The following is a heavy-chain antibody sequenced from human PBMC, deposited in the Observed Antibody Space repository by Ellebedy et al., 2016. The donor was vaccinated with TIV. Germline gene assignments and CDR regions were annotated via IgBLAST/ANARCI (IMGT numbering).Heavy chain of an antibody. CDR2: MNGDGSST. J-gene: IGHJ4*02. V-gene: IGHV3-74*01. D-gene: IGHD2-2*01. Sequence: GESLKISXAASGFTFSNYWMHWVRQTPGKGLVWVSRMNGDGSSTNYADSVKGRFTISRDNAKNSLYLQMNSLRDEDTAVYYCARVGDCSTTSCPDYWGQGTLVTVSS. CDR3: ARVGDCSTTSCPDY. CDR1: GFTFSNYW.